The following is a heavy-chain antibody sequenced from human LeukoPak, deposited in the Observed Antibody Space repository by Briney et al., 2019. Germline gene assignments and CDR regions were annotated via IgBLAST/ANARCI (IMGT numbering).Heavy chain of an antibody. J-gene: IGHJ4*02. CDR2: IYTSGST. CDR3: ASRSGWYSFDY. CDR1: GGSISSGSYY. D-gene: IGHD6-13*01. Sequence: PSQTLSLTCTVSGGSISSGSYYWSWIRQPAGKGLEWIGRIYTSGSTNYNPSLKSRVTISVDTSKNQFSLKLNSVTAADTAVYYCASRSGWYSFDYWGQGTLVTVSS. V-gene: IGHV4-61*02.